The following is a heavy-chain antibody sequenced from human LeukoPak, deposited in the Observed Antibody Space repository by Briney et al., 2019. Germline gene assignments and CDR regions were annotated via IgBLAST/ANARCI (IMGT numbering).Heavy chain of an antibody. D-gene: IGHD2-2*01. V-gene: IGHV4-30-4*01. CDR2: IYYSGTT. CDR3: ARGTRGGHFDY. J-gene: IGHJ4*02. CDR1: GGSISSGDYY. Sequence: SETLSLTCTVSGGSISSGDYYWSWIRQPPGKGLEWIGYIYYSGTTYYNPSLKSQITISLDTSKNQFSLKLTSVTAADTAVYYCARGTRGGHFDYWGQGTLVTV.